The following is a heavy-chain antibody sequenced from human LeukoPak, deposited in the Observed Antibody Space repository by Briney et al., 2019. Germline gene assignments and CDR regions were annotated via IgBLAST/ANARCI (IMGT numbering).Heavy chain of an antibody. CDR1: GFTFRNYA. V-gene: IGHV3-21*01. D-gene: IGHD3-22*01. Sequence: PGGSLRLSCAASGFTFRNYAMTWVPQAPGKGLEWVSSISSSSSYIYYADSVKGRFTISRDNAKNSLYLQMNSLRAEDTAVYYCAREKDGYSSGYYNNYNRYYFDYWGQGTLVTVSS. J-gene: IGHJ4*02. CDR3: AREKDGYSSGYYNNYNRYYFDY. CDR2: ISSSSSYI.